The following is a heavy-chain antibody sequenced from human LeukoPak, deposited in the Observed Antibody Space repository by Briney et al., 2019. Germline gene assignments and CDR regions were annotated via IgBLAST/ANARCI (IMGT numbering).Heavy chain of an antibody. CDR1: EFTFSSYP. V-gene: IGHV3-23*01. CDR2: IQANGAGT. CDR3: ARDSRYCSGGSCYWYFQH. D-gene: IGHD2-15*01. J-gene: IGHJ1*01. Sequence: GGSLRLSCAASEFTFSSYPMGWVRQAPGKGLEWVSTIQANGAGTYYADSVKGRFTISRDNAKNSLYLQMNSLRAEDTAVYYCARDSRYCSGGSCYWYFQHWGQGTLVTVSS.